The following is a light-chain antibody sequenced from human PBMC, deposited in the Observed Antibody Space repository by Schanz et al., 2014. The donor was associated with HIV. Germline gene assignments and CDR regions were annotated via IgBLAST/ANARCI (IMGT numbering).Light chain of an antibody. J-gene: IGKJ3*01. V-gene: IGKV3-15*01. CDR3: QQYSAVPFT. CDR2: GAS. Sequence: EIVMTQSPATLSVSPGERATLSCRASQSVSSNLAWYQQKPGQAPRLLIYGASTRATGIPARFSGSGSGTEFTLTISSLQSEDVATYYCQQYSAVPFTFGPGTKVEI. CDR1: QSVSSN.